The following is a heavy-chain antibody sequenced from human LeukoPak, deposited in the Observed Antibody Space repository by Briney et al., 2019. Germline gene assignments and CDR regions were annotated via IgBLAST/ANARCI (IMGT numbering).Heavy chain of an antibody. CDR2: INYGGST. CDR3: ARGFPPGSGSRGSHAFDV. D-gene: IGHD6-19*01. CDR1: EMSFSAYY. Sequence: KSSETLSLTCAVSEMSFSAYYWSWIRQSPGKGLEWIGEINYGGSTKYTPSLEGRGTILIDTSKNQFSLKLTSVTAADTAVYYCARGFPPGSGSRGSHAFDVWGQGTMVTVSS. V-gene: IGHV4-34*01. J-gene: IGHJ3*01.